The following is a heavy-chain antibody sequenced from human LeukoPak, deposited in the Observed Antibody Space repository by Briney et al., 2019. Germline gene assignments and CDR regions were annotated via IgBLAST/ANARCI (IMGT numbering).Heavy chain of an antibody. CDR3: AREMLPAAGTADWFDP. D-gene: IGHD6-13*01. Sequence: GASVKVSCKASGYTFTSYYMHWVRQAPGQGLEWMGWINPNSGGTNYAQKFQGRVTMTRDTSISTAYMELSRLRSDDTAVYYCAREMLPAAGTADWFDPWGQGTLVTVSS. CDR2: INPNSGGT. V-gene: IGHV1-2*02. J-gene: IGHJ5*02. CDR1: GYTFTSYY.